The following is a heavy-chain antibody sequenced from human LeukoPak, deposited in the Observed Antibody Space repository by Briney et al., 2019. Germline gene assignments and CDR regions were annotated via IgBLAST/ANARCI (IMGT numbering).Heavy chain of an antibody. CDR3: ARDPYSSSWYRWGFYYYGMDV. V-gene: IGHV1-2*02. CDR2: INPNSGGT. J-gene: IGHJ6*02. D-gene: IGHD6-13*01. Sequence: GASVKVSCKASGYTFTGYYMHWVRQAPGQGLEWMGWINPNSGGTNYAQKFQGRVTMTRDTSISTAYMELSRLRSDDTAVYYCARDPYSSSWYRWGFYYYGMDVWGQGTTVTISS. CDR1: GYTFTGYY.